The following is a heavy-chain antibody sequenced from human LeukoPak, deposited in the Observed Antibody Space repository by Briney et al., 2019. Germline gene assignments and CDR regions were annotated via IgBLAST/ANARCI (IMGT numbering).Heavy chain of an antibody. D-gene: IGHD2-8*01. CDR2: ISGSGART. CDR3: ARKWSSRDWFDP. CDR1: GFVFSNYA. V-gene: IGHV3-23*01. Sequence: QPGGSLRLSCAASGFVFSNYAMSWVRQAPGKGLEWVSAISGSGARTYYAGSVKGRFTISRDTSKNTLYLQMNSLKSEDTGLYYCARKWSSRDWFDPWGQGTLVTVSS. J-gene: IGHJ5*02.